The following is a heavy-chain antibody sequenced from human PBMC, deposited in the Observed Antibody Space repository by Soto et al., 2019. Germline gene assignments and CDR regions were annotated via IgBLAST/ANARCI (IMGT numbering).Heavy chain of an antibody. CDR3: ARTSAAGKYYYGMDV. CDR1: GYSFTSYW. CDR2: IYPGDSDT. V-gene: IGHV5-51*01. J-gene: IGHJ6*02. Sequence: PGESPKISCKGSGYSFTSYWIGWVRQMPGKGLEWMGIIYPGDSDTRYSPSFQGQVTISADKSISTAYLQWSSLKASDTAMYYCARTSAAGKYYYGMDVWGQGTTVTVS. D-gene: IGHD6-13*01.